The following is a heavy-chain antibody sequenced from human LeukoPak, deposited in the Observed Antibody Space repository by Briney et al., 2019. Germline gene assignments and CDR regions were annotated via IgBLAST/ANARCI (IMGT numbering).Heavy chain of an antibody. CDR2: IYTSGST. Sequence: SETLSLTCTVSGGSISSYYWSWIRQPPGKGLEWIGYIYTSGSTNYNPSLKSRVTISVDTSKNQFSLKLSSVTAADTAVYYCARRGEAYYDSSGYYFDIWGQGTVVTVSS. V-gene: IGHV4-4*09. CDR1: GGSISSYY. CDR3: ARRGEAYYDSSGYYFDI. J-gene: IGHJ3*02. D-gene: IGHD3-22*01.